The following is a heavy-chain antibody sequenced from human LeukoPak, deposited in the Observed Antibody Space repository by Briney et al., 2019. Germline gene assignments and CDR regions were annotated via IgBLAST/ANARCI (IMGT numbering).Heavy chain of an antibody. CDR2: INHSGST. CDR3: ARGEDSSSSFFDY. D-gene: IGHD6-6*01. Sequence: SETLSLTCAVYGGSFSDYYWSWVRQPPGKGLEWIGEINHSGSTNYNPSLKSRVTISVDTSKNQFSLKLSSVTAADTAVYYCARGEDSSSSFFDYWGQGTLVTVSS. J-gene: IGHJ4*02. V-gene: IGHV4-34*01. CDR1: GGSFSDYY.